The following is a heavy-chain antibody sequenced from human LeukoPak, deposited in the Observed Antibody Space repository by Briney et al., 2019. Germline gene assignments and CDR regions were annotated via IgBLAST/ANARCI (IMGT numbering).Heavy chain of an antibody. Sequence: RGESLKISCKGSGYSFTSYWIGWVRQMPGKGLEWMGIIYPGDSDTRYSPSFQGQVTISADKSITTAYLQWSSLKASDTAMYYCARHSPGYCSSTTCPFDYWGQGTLVTVSS. CDR2: IYPGDSDT. CDR3: ARHSPGYCSSTTCPFDY. J-gene: IGHJ4*02. D-gene: IGHD2-2*01. V-gene: IGHV5-51*01. CDR1: GYSFTSYW.